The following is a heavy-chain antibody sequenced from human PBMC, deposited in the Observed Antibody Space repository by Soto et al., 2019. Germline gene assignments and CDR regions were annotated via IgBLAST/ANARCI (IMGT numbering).Heavy chain of an antibody. D-gene: IGHD3-22*01. CDR3: ATDSSGYYYSPEYFQH. CDR2: IKQDGSEK. J-gene: IGHJ1*01. CDR1: GFTFSSYW. Sequence: EVQLVESGGGLVQPGGSLRLSCAASGFTFSSYWMSWVRQAPGKGLEWVANIKQDGSEKYYVDSVKGRFTISRDNAKNSLDLQMNSLRAEDTAVYYCATDSSGYYYSPEYFQHWGQGTLVTVSS. V-gene: IGHV3-7*01.